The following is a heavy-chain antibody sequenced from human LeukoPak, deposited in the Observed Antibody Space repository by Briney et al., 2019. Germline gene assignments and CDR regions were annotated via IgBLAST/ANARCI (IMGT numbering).Heavy chain of an antibody. CDR2: ISHSGDTT. J-gene: IGHJ4*02. CDR3: ARDYYDSSGYYYFDY. V-gene: IGHV3-23*01. Sequence: GGSLRLSCAASGFAFSSQDMGWVRQAPGKGLEWVSGISHSGDTTFYADSVKGRFTISRDNSKNTLFLQMNSLRAEDTAVYYCARDYYDSSGYYYFDYWGQGTLVTVSS. CDR1: GFAFSSQD. D-gene: IGHD3-22*01.